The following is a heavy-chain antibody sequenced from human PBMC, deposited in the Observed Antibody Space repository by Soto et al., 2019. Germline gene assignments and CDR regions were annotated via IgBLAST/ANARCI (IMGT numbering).Heavy chain of an antibody. J-gene: IGHJ4*02. CDR2: ISGTTYGGTA. CDR3: SGHGGFSAP. CDR1: GFTFPDHA. Sequence: GGSLRLSCSASGFTFPDHAVSWFRQAPGKGPEWVALISGTTYGGTAEYAASVRGRFIVSREDSKRIAYLQMNSLKSEDTAVYYCSGHGGFSAPWGPGTLVTVSS. D-gene: IGHD3-16*01. V-gene: IGHV3-49*03.